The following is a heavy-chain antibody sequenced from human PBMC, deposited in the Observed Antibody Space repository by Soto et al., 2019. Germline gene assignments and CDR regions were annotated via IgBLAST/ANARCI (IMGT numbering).Heavy chain of an antibody. Sequence: SYNPSLTCTLSGGSISSHYRRWLRQPPKKRLEWIGYIYYSGSTNYNPSLKSRVTISVDTSKNQFSLKLSSVTAADTAVYYCARQVGAIRFLEWLPHNWFDPWGQGTLVTVSS. CDR2: IYYSGST. J-gene: IGHJ5*02. CDR1: GGSISSHY. D-gene: IGHD3-3*01. V-gene: IGHV4-59*08. CDR3: ARQVGAIRFLEWLPHNWFDP.